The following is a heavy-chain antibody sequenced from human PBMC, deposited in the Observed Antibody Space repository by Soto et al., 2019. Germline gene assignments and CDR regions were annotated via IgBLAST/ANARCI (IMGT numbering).Heavy chain of an antibody. CDR1: GESFSGYY. J-gene: IGHJ4*02. CDR2: IHPSGST. D-gene: IGHD1-1*01. Sequence: QVQLQQWGAGLLKPSETLSLTCAIYGESFSGYYCSWARQSPGKGLEWIGEIHPSGSTNYNPSLKGRVTISLETSKHQFSLTLNSVTAADTAVYFCARGRDAYKGGRDWGQGTLVTVSS. V-gene: IGHV4-34*01. CDR3: ARGRDAYKGGRD.